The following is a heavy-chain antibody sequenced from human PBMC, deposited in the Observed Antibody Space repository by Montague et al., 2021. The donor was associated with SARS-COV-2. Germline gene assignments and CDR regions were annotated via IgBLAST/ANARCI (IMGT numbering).Heavy chain of an antibody. CDR1: GASIISSNW. D-gene: IGHD3-10*01. J-gene: IGHJ6*03. V-gene: IGHV4-4*02. Sequence: SETLSLTCTVSGASIISSNWWSWLRQSPGKGLEWIGEVYHGGRVSYNPSLKSRLTISADTSKNQFSLKLTSVAAADTAVYYCARLRDGVVPSPILGVGPYYSYYFIDVWGKGTTVTVSS. CDR3: ARLRDGVVPSPILGVGPYYSYYFIDV. CDR2: VYHGGRV.